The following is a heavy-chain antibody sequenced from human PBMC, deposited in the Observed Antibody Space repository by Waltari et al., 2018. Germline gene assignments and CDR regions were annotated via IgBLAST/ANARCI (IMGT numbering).Heavy chain of an antibody. V-gene: IGHV3-7*01. J-gene: IGHJ4*02. CDR2: IRHDGSQT. CDR3: VGGAGWQPDY. D-gene: IGHD2-21*01. CDR1: GFAFSDFW. Sequence: EVQLVESGGDLVQPGGSLRLSCAASGFAFSDFWMNWVRQAPGKGLEWVAIIRHDGSQTYYVHSVEGRFTISRDNAKNSLFLQMDSLRVDDTAVYFCVGGAGWQPDYWGQGTLVTVSS.